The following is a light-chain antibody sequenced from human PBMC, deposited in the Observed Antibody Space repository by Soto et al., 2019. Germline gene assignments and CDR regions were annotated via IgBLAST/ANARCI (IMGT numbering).Light chain of an antibody. CDR2: EVS. CDR1: SSDAGGYNY. V-gene: IGLV2-14*01. J-gene: IGLJ1*01. Sequence: QSALTQPASVSGSPGQSITISCTGTSSDAGGYNYVSWYQQHPGKAPKLMIYEVSNRHSGVSNRFSGSKSGNTASLTISGLQAEDEADYYCSSYTSSSTYGFGTGTKVTVL. CDR3: SSYTSSSTYG.